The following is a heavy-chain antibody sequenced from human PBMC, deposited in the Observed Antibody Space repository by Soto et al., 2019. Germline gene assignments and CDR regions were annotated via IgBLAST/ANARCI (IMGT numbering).Heavy chain of an antibody. CDR2: TTADGGAT. V-gene: IGHV3-23*01. CDR3: AKGTRRFIVS. CDR1: GFTFSISA. J-gene: IGHJ5*02. Sequence: PGGSLRLSCAASGFTFSISAMSWVRQAPGKGLEWVSATTADGGATYYPDSVKGRVTISRDNSKNTLFLQLSGLRADDTAVYYCAKGTRRFIVSWGQGALVTVSS. D-gene: IGHD2-21*01.